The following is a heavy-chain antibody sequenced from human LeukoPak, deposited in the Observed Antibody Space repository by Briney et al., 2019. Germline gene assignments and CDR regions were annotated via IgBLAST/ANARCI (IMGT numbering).Heavy chain of an antibody. CDR2: IASETYGGTA. V-gene: IGHV3-49*04. CDR3: TRDQTPYY. J-gene: IGHJ4*02. Sequence: GGSLRLSCVVSGFTLSTYNMNWVRQAPGKGLEWVGFIASETYGGTAEYAASVKGRFIISRDDSKSIAYLQMNSLKTEDTAVYYCTRDQTPYYWGQGTLVTVSS. CDR1: GFTLSTYN.